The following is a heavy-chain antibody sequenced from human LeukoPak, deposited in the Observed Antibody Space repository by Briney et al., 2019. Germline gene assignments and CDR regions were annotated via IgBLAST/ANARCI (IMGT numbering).Heavy chain of an antibody. CDR1: GYTFTSYG. CDR2: ISAYNGNT. J-gene: IGHJ4*02. D-gene: IGHD6-13*01. CDR3: ARVSIAAAGTGSDY. Sequence: ASVKVSCKASGYTFTSYGISWVRQAPGQGLKWMGWISAYNGNTNYAQKLQGRVTMTTDTSTSTAYMELRSLRSDDTAVYYCARVSIAAAGTGSDYWGQGTLVTVSS. V-gene: IGHV1-18*01.